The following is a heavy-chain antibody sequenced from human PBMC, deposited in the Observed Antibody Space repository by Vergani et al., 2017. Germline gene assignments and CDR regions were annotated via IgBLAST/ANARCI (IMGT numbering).Heavy chain of an antibody. CDR2: ISGSGGST. Sequence: EVQLLESGGGLVQPGGSLRLSCAASGFTFSSYAMSWVRQAPGKGLEWVSAISGSGGSTYYADSVKGRFTISRDNSKNTLYLQMNSLRAEDTAVYYCAKGYCSGGGCYSEYFQHWGQGTLVTVSS. CDR1: GFTFSSYA. CDR3: AKGYCSGGGCYSEYFQH. V-gene: IGHV3-23*01. D-gene: IGHD2-15*01. J-gene: IGHJ1*01.